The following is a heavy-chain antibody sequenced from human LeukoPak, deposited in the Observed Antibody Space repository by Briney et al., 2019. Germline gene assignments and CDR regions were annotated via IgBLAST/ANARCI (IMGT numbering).Heavy chain of an antibody. CDR3: ARDWVPLHYGSGELFQYYFDY. CDR1: GYTFTSYY. Sequence: GASVKVSCKASGYTFTSYYMHWVRQAPGQGLEWMGWINPNSGGTNYAQKFQGRVTMTRDTSISTAYMELSRLRSDDTAVYYCARDWVPLHYGSGELFQYYFDYWGQGTLVTVSS. V-gene: IGHV1-2*02. D-gene: IGHD3-10*01. J-gene: IGHJ4*02. CDR2: INPNSGGT.